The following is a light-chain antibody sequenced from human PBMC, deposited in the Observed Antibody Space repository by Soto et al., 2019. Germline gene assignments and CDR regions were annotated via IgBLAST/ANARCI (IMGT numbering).Light chain of an antibody. Sequence: EIVLTQSPAPLSLSPGERATLSCRASPSVANFVAWYQQKPGQAPRLLSYGAFNSATGIPARFSGSGSGTDFTLTISSLEPEDSAVYYCQQRNIWPPVTFGHGTRLEIK. CDR2: GAF. CDR1: PSVANF. V-gene: IGKV3-11*01. J-gene: IGKJ5*01. CDR3: QQRNIWPPVT.